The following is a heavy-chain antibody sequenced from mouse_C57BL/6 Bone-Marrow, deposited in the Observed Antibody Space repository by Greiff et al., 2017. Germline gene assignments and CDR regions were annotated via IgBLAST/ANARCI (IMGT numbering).Heavy chain of an antibody. J-gene: IGHJ4*01. Sequence: QVQLQQSGAELARPGASVKMSCKASGYTFTSYTMHWVKQRPGQGLEWIGYINPSSGYTKYNQKFKDKATLTADKSSSTAYMQLSSLTSEDSAVYYCARFFPYYGSSPYAMDYWVQGTSVTVSS. CDR1: GYTFTSYT. D-gene: IGHD1-1*01. CDR2: INPSSGYT. CDR3: ARFFPYYGSSPYAMDY. V-gene: IGHV1-4*01.